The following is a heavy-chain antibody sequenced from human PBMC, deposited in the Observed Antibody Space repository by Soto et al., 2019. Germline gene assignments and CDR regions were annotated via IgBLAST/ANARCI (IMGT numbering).Heavy chain of an antibody. CDR2: INPGGGSA. J-gene: IGHJ6*02. CDR1: GSAITRYY. V-gene: IGHV1-46*01. Sequence: QVDLVQSGAEVKKPGASVTISCKASGSAITRYYIHWVRQAPGRGLEWIGIINPGGGSASYAQKFQDRVTIDKDTSTGTVDMDLRSLRTEDTAVYYCARDTSGWSLNGLDVWGQGTTVNVSS. D-gene: IGHD6-19*01. CDR3: ARDTSGWSLNGLDV.